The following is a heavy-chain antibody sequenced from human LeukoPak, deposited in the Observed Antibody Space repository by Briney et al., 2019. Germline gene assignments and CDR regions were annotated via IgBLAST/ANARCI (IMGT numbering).Heavy chain of an antibody. CDR1: GDSISSYY. CDR2: IYTSGGT. D-gene: IGHD4-23*01. CDR3: ARGGYGGNNAFDI. V-gene: IGHV4-4*09. J-gene: IGHJ3*02. Sequence: SETLSLTCTVSGDSISSYYWSWIRQPPGKGLEWIGYIYTSGGTNYIPSLKGRVTISIDTSKNQFSLKLSSVTAADTAVYYCARGGYGGNNAFDIWGQGTMVTVSS.